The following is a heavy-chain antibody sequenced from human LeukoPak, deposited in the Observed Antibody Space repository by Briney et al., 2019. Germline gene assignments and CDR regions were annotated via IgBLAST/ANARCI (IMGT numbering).Heavy chain of an antibody. CDR2: IYTSGST. Sequence: YPSQTLSLTCTVSGGSISSGSYYWSWIRQPAGKGLEWIGRIYTSGSTNYNPSLKSRVTMSVDTSKNQFSLKLSSVAAADTAVYYCAREQQLPPEGAFDIWGQGTMVTVSS. CDR3: AREQQLPPEGAFDI. D-gene: IGHD6-13*01. CDR1: GGSISSGSYY. V-gene: IGHV4-61*02. J-gene: IGHJ3*02.